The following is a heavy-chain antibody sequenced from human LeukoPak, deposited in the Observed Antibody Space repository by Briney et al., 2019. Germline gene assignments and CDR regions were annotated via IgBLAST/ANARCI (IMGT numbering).Heavy chain of an antibody. CDR2: INSDGSST. V-gene: IGHV3-74*01. Sequence: QAGGSLRLSCAASGFTFSSYWMHWVRQAPGKGLVWVSRINSDGSSTSYADSVKGRFTISRDNAKNTLYLQMNSLRAEDTAVYYCARAPNHGSGSYYTKYYFDYWGQGTLVTVSS. D-gene: IGHD3-10*01. J-gene: IGHJ4*02. CDR3: ARAPNHGSGSYYTKYYFDY. CDR1: GFTFSSYW.